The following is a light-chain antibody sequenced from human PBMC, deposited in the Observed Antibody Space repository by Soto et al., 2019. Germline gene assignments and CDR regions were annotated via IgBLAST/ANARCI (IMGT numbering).Light chain of an antibody. J-gene: IGLJ1*01. Sequence: QSVLTQPASVSGSPGQSITISCTGTSSDVGGYSYVSWYQQHPGKTPKLMIYEVSNRPSGVSNRFSGAKSGNTASLTISGLQVEDEADYYCCSYTSSTNYVFGAGTKLTVL. CDR1: SSDVGGYSY. V-gene: IGLV2-14*01. CDR2: EVS. CDR3: CSYTSSTNYV.